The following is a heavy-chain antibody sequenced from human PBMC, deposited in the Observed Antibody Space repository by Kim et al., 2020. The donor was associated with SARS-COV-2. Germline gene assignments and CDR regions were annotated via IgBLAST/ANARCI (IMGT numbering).Heavy chain of an antibody. CDR1: GFTFSSYW. CDR2: IKGDGSTP. V-gene: IGHV3-74*01. D-gene: IGHD4-17*01. J-gene: IGHJ5*02. CDR3: ARLDGGFDI. Sequence: GGSLRLSFAASGFTFSSYWMNWVRQVPGKGLVWVSRIKGDGSTPDYADSGKGRFTISRDNAENTLYLQMSSLRAEDTAVYYCARLDGGFDIWGQGSLVTVSS.